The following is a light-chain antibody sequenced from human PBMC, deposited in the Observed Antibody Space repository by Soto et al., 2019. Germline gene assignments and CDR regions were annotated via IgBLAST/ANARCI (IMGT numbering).Light chain of an antibody. CDR3: QSYDSSLSGFYV. CDR2: ANS. V-gene: IGLV1-40*01. CDR1: SSNIGAGYD. Sequence: QSVLTQPPSVSGAPGQRVTISCTGSSSNIGAGYDVHWYQHLPGRAPKHLIYANSNRPSGVPDRFSGSRSGTSASLAITGLLDGDEADYSCQSYDSSLSGFYVFGSGTKLTVL. J-gene: IGLJ1*01.